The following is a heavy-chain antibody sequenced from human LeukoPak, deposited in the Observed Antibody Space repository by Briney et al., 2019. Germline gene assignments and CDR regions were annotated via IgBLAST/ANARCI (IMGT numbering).Heavy chain of an antibody. CDR1: GFTFSGYG. V-gene: IGHV3-30*18. D-gene: IGHD2-21*02. J-gene: IGHJ6*02. CDR2: ISYDGSNK. Sequence: GGSLRLSCAASGFTFSGYGVHWVRQAPGKGLEWVAVISYDGSNKYYADSVKGRFTISRDNSKNTLYLQMNSLRAEDTAVYYCAKDGVTGRYYYGMDVWGQGTTVTVSS. CDR3: AKDGVTGRYYYGMDV.